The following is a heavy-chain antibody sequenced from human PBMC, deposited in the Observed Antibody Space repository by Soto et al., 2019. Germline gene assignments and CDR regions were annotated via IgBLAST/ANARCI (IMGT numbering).Heavy chain of an antibody. CDR2: MNPYDGNT. D-gene: IGHD6-25*01. J-gene: IGHJ4*02. V-gene: IGHV1-8*01. CDR1: RYTFTTYD. Sequence: ASVKVSCKASRYTFTTYDIHWVRQVTGQGLEWMGWMNPYDGNTGSTQKFQGRVTMTRNTSISTVYMELTSLRSEDTAVYYCERRKERSGPHYFGYWGQGSLVTVSS. CDR3: ERRKERSGPHYFGY.